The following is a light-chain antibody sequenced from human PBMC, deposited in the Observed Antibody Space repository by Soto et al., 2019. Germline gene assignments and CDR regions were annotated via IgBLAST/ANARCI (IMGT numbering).Light chain of an antibody. V-gene: IGKV3-15*01. Sequence: EIVMTQSPATLSVSPGERATLSSRASQSVSINLAWYQQKPGQAPRLLIYGASTRATGIPARFSGSGSGTEFTLTISSLQSEDFAVYYCQQYNNWPPLTFGGGTKVEIK. CDR3: QQYNNWPPLT. CDR1: QSVSIN. J-gene: IGKJ4*01. CDR2: GAS.